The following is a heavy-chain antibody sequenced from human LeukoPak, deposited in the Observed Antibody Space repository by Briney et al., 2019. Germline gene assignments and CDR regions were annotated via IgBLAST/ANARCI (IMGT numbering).Heavy chain of an antibody. CDR2: PHSNSGNT. CDR3: ERGPRWIPAVGNPYYFDY. CDR1: VDTFASCD. Sequence: GASAKVSCEASVDTFASCDINCVPHANGKALVQRAYPHSNSGNTGYAQQGQGRLTITRDPSISTAYVELSSLRSEDTDMYYCERGPRWIPAVGNPYYFDYWGQGTLVTVSS. J-gene: IGHJ4*02. V-gene: IGHV1-8*03. D-gene: IGHD6-13*01.